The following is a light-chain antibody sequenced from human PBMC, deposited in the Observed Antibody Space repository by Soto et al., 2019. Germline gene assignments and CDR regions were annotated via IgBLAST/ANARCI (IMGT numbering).Light chain of an antibody. J-gene: IGLJ2*01. CDR3: TSYAGGNNLL. V-gene: IGLV2-8*01. CDR1: SSDVGGY. CDR2: EVS. Sequence: SVLTQPPSASGSPGQSVTTSCTGTSSDVGGYVSWYQQHPGKAPQLMIYEVSKRPSGVPDRFSGSKSGNTASLTVSGLQAEDEADYYCTSYAGGNNLLFGGGTKVTVL.